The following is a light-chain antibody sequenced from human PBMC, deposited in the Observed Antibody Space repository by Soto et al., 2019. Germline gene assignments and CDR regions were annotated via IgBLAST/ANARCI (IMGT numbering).Light chain of an antibody. V-gene: IGKV1-39*01. CDR3: QHGYSVPYT. Sequence: DIQMTQSPSSLSASVGDRVTITCRASQSISRHLNWYQYKPGQAPNLLIYAASSLQSGVPSRFSGSGSGTDFTLTISSLQPEDFATYYCQHGYSVPYTFGQGNKLEIK. CDR1: QSISRH. J-gene: IGKJ2*01. CDR2: AAS.